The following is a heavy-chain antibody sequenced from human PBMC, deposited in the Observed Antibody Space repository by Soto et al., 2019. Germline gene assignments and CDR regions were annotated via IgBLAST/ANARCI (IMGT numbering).Heavy chain of an antibody. V-gene: IGHV5-51*01. D-gene: IGHD2-21*02. J-gene: IGHJ4*02. Sequence: GESLKISCKGSGYSFTSYWIGWVRQMPGKGLEWMGIIYPGDSDTRYSPSFQGQVTISADKSISTAYLQMNSLRAEDTAVYYCAKDVISGDGFWFMDHWGQGTLVTVSS. CDR3: AKDVISGDGFWFMDH. CDR2: IYPGDSDT. CDR1: GYSFTSYW.